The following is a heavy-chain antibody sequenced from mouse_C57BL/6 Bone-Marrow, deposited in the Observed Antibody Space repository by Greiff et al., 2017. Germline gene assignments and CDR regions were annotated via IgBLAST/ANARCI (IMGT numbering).Heavy chain of an antibody. J-gene: IGHJ4*01. V-gene: IGHV14-3*01. D-gene: IGHD1-1*01. CDR2: IDPANGNT. CDR3: AREGIYYYGSSHLYYYAMDY. Sequence: EVKLQESVAELVRPGASVKLSCTASGFNIKNTYMHWVKQRPEQGLEWIGRIDPANGNTKYAPKFQGKATITADTSSNTAYLQLSSLTSEDTAIYYCAREGIYYYGSSHLYYYAMDYWGQGTSVTVSS. CDR1: GFNIKNTY.